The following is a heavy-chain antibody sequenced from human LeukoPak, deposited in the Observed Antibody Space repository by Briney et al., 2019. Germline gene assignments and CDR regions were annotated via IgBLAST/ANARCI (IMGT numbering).Heavy chain of an antibody. Sequence: PSQTLSLTCTVSGGSISSGGYYWSWIRQHPGKGPEWIGYIYYSGSTYYNPSLKSRVTISVDTSKNQFSLKLSSVTAADTAVYYCAREASSSSRWFDLWGRGILVTVSS. D-gene: IGHD6-6*01. CDR2: IYYSGST. CDR1: GGSISSGGYY. J-gene: IGHJ5*02. CDR3: AREASSSSRWFDL. V-gene: IGHV4-31*03.